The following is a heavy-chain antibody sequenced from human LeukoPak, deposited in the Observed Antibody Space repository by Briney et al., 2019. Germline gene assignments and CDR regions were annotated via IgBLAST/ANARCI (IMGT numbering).Heavy chain of an antibody. CDR1: GYTFISYD. CDR2: MNPKSGNT. J-gene: IGHJ6*03. V-gene: IGHV1-8*01. CDR3: ARKIASTRLGVRYYYMDV. Sequence: ASVKVSCKASGYTFISYDIVWLRQATGQGLEWMGYMNPKSGNTDYVQNFQGRVTITRDTSITKAYMELSGLRSEDTAVYYCARKIASTRLGVRYYYMDVWGEGTTVTISS. D-gene: IGHD2-2*01.